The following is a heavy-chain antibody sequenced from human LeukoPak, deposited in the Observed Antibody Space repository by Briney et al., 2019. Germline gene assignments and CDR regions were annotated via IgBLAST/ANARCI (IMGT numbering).Heavy chain of an antibody. J-gene: IGHJ4*02. D-gene: IGHD1-1*01. Sequence: PGRSLRLSCAASGFTFSSYGMHWVRQAPGKGLEWVAVIWYDGSNKYYADSVKGRFTISRDNSKNTLYLQMNSLRAEDTAVYYCAKERRSPHATAFDYWGQGTLVTVSS. CDR1: GFTFSSYG. CDR2: IWYDGSNK. CDR3: AKERRSPHATAFDY. V-gene: IGHV3-33*06.